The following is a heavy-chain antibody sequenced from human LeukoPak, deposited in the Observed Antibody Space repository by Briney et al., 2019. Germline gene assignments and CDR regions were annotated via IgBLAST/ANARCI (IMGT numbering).Heavy chain of an antibody. J-gene: IGHJ4*02. CDR2: IYYSGST. V-gene: IGHV4-30-4*08. CDR3: ARVRSSGYYPTRNYYFDY. Sequence: SQTLSLTCTVSGGSISSGDYYWRWIRQPPGKGLEWIGYIYYSGSTYYNPSLKSRVTISVDTSKNQFSLKLSSVTAADTAVYYCARVRSSGYYPTRNYYFDYWGQGTLVTVSS. D-gene: IGHD3-22*01. CDR1: GGSISSGDYY.